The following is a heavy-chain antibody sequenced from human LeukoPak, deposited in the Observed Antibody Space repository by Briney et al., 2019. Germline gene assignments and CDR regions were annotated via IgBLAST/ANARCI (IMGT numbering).Heavy chain of an antibody. CDR2: INHSGST. V-gene: IGHV4-34*01. D-gene: IGHD5-12*01. J-gene: IGHJ4*02. Sequence: SETLSLTCAVCGGSFSGYYWSWIRQPPGKGLEWIGEINHSGSTNYNPSPKSRVTISVDTSKNQFSLKLSSVTAADTAVYYCAREYSGYEKFDYWGQGTLVTVSS. CDR3: AREYSGYEKFDY. CDR1: GGSFSGYY.